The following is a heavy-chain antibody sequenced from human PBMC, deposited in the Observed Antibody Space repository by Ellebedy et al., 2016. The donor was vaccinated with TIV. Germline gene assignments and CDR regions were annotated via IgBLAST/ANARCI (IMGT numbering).Heavy chain of an antibody. D-gene: IGHD4-17*01. CDR1: GFTFAPYA. CDR3: ASRPNGDYHFLDY. Sequence: GESLKISCLASGFTFAPYAMHWVRQAPGKGLEYVSAITGDGVSTYYADSVKGRFTISRDSSKNTLYLQMNSLRVEDTAVYYCASRPNGDYHFLDYWGQGTLVTVSS. CDR2: ITGDGVST. J-gene: IGHJ4*02. V-gene: IGHV3-64*04.